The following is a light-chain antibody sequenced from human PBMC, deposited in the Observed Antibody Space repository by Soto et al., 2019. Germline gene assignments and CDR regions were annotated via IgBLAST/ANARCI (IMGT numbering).Light chain of an antibody. CDR3: SSYTTTFTGVI. V-gene: IGLV2-14*03. CDR2: DVT. CDR1: SSDIGSYDY. J-gene: IGLJ2*01. Sequence: QSALTQPASVSGSPGQSITISCTGSSSDIGSYDYVSWYQHHPGKAPQLIIYDVTNRPSGVSTRFSGSKSGNRASLTISGLQAEDEADYYCSSYTTTFTGVIFGGGTKLTVL.